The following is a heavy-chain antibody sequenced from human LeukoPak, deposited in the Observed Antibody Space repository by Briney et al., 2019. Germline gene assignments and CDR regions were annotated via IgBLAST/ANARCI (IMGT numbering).Heavy chain of an antibody. J-gene: IGHJ4*02. CDR3: AKEQGYCSGGSCLIESIDY. Sequence: GGSLRLSCAASGFTFSSYGMHWVRQAPDKGLEWVAVISYDGSNKYYADSVKGRFTISRDNSKNTLYLQMNSLRAEDTAVYYCAKEQGYCSGGSCLIESIDYWGQGTLVTVSS. V-gene: IGHV3-30*18. CDR1: GFTFSSYG. CDR2: ISYDGSNK. D-gene: IGHD2-15*01.